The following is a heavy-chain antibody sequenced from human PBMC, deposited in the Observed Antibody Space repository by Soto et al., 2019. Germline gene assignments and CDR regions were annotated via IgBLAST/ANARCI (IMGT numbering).Heavy chain of an antibody. V-gene: IGHV4-39*01. J-gene: IGHJ4*02. CDR1: GDSITTNGYY. D-gene: IGHD2-8*01. CDR3: ARSHYTYGLLIDY. CDR2: VYWTGST. Sequence: SETLSLTCSVSGDSITTNGYYWGWLRQPPGQGLQWIGNVYWTGSTFSHPSLTSRVFISVDTSKNEFSLRLTSVTAADTAVYYCARSHYTYGLLIDYWGPGTLVTVSS.